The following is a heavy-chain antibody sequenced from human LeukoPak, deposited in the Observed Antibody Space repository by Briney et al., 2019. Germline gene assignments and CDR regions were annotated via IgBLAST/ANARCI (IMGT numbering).Heavy chain of an antibody. Sequence: SETLSLTCAVYGGSFSGYYWSWIRQPPGKGLEWIGEINHSGSTNYNPSLKSRVTISVDTSKNQFSLKLSSVTAADTAVCYCARGPYRVTMVREGPGAFDIWGQGTMVTVSS. CDR1: GGSFSGYY. V-gene: IGHV4-34*01. CDR2: INHSGST. J-gene: IGHJ3*02. CDR3: ARGPYRVTMVREGPGAFDI. D-gene: IGHD3-10*01.